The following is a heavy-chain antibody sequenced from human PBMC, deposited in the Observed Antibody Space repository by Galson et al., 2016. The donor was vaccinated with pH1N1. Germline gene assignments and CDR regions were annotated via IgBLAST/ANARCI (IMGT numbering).Heavy chain of an antibody. D-gene: IGHD4-17*01. CDR1: GFSLSTSGMC. Sequence: LVKPTPTLTLTCTFSGFSLSTSGMCVSWIRQPPGKALEWLALIDWDDDKYYSTSLKTRLTISKDTSKNQVVLTMTNMDPVDTATYYCARLDYGDYSGYFEYWGQGTLVTVSS. V-gene: IGHV2-70*01. J-gene: IGHJ4*02. CDR2: IDWDDDK. CDR3: ARLDYGDYSGYFEY.